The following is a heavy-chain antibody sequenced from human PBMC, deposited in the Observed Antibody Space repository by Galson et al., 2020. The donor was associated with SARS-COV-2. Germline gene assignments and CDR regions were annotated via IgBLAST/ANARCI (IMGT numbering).Heavy chain of an antibody. CDR1: GFTFSSYA. Sequence: GESLKISCAASGFTFSSYAMSWVRQAPGKGLEWVSAISGSGGSTYYADSVKGRFTISRDNSKNTLYLQMNSLRAEDTAVYYCAKPGIQLWGPFGYWGQGTLVTVSS. CDR3: AKPGIQLWGPFGY. V-gene: IGHV3-23*01. J-gene: IGHJ4*02. CDR2: ISGSGGST. D-gene: IGHD5-18*01.